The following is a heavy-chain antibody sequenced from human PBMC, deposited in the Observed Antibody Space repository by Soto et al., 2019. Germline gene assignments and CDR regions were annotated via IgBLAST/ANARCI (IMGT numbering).Heavy chain of an antibody. Sequence: EVQLLESGGGLVQRGGDLSLSCAASGFTFSIYAMSWVRQAPGKGLAWVSAISGSGGSTYYADSVKGRLTISRDNSKNTLYLKMNSLRAEDTAVYYCAKGFHALPVWGQGTTVTVSS. CDR3: AKGFHALPV. CDR1: GFTFSIYA. V-gene: IGHV3-23*01. CDR2: ISGSGGST. J-gene: IGHJ6*02. D-gene: IGHD2-21*01.